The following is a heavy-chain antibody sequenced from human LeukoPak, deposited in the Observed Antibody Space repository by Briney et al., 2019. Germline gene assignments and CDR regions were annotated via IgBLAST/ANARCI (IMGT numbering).Heavy chain of an antibody. CDR2: INHSGST. CDR1: GGSFSGYY. V-gene: IGHV4-34*01. CDR3: ARGWVVVVAATHFDY. Sequence: SETLSLTCAVCGGSFSGYYWSWIRQPPGKGLEWIGEINHSGSTNYSPSLKSRVTISVDTSKNQFSLKLSSVTAADTAVYYCARGWVVVVAATHFDYWGQGTLVTVSS. J-gene: IGHJ4*02. D-gene: IGHD2-15*01.